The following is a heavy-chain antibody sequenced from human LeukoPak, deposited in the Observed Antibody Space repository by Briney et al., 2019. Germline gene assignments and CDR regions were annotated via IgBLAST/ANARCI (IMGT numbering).Heavy chain of an antibody. Sequence: SETLSLTCTVSGGSISVYYWSWIRQSAGKGLEWIGSIYHSGSTYYNPSLKSRVTISVDTSKNQFSLKLSSVTAADTAVYYCARIDYGDYWGQGTLVTVSS. CDR2: IYHSGST. V-gene: IGHV4-4*07. CDR1: GGSISVYY. J-gene: IGHJ4*02. CDR3: ARIDYGDY. D-gene: IGHD3-22*01.